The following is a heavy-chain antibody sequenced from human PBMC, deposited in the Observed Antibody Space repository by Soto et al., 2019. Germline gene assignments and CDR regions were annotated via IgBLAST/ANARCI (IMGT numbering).Heavy chain of an antibody. J-gene: IGHJ4*02. CDR3: ARGGLGWAAPPRVYFDY. V-gene: IGHV1-18*03. CDR2: ISAYNGNT. D-gene: IGHD1-26*01. Sequence: KKSVASVKVSCKASGYTFTSYGISWVRQAPGQGLEWMGWISAYNGNTNYAQKLQGRVTMTTDTSTSTAYMELRSLRSDDMAVYYCARGGLGWAAPPRVYFDYWGQGTLVTVSS. CDR1: GYTFTSYG.